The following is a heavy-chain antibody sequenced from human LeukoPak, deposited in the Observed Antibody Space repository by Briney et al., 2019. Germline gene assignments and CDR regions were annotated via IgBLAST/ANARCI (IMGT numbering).Heavy chain of an antibody. CDR1: GGSISSGGYY. J-gene: IGHJ4*02. CDR3: ARGGSRYSSSSDFDY. V-gene: IGHV4-61*08. Sequence: MASETLSLTCTVSGGSISSGGYYWNWLRQPPGKGLEWIGSIHYSGDTNYNPSLKSRVTISIDTSKKQFSLKLSSVTVADTAVYYCARGGSRYSSSSDFDYWGQEILVTVSS. CDR2: IHYSGDT. D-gene: IGHD6-6*01.